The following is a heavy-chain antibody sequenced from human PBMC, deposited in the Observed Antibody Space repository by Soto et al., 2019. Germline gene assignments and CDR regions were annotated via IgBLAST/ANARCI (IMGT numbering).Heavy chain of an antibody. CDR3: ARVLGRYCSGGSCIDY. J-gene: IGHJ4*02. V-gene: IGHV1-2*02. CDR1: GYTFTGYY. CDR2: INPNSGGT. Sequence: GASVKVSCKASGYTFTGYYMHWVRQAPGQGLEWMGWINPNSGGTNYAQKFQGRVTMTRDTSISTAYMELSRLRSGDTAVYYCARVLGRYCSGGSCIDYWGQGTLVTV. D-gene: IGHD2-15*01.